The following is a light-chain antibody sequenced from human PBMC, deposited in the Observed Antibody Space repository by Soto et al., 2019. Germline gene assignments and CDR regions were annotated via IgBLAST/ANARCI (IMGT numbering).Light chain of an antibody. J-gene: IGKJ2*01. CDR2: KVS. V-gene: IGKV2-30*01. CDR1: QSLLYSDGNAY. CDR3: MQGTQWPYT. Sequence: DVVMTQSPLALPVTLGQPASVSCRSSQSLLYSDGNAYLSWFHQRPGQSPRRLIYKVSNRDSGVPDRFGGSGSDTDFTLRISRVEAEDVGVYYCMQGTQWPYTFGQGAQLEIK.